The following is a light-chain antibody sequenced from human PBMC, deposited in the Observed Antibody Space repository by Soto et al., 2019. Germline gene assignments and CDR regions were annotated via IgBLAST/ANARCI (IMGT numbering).Light chain of an antibody. CDR2: DVS. J-gene: IGLJ3*02. CDR1: SSDVGGYNY. Sequence: QSVLTQPRSVSGSPGQSVTISCTGTSSDVGGYNYVSWYHQHPGKAPKLMIYDVSKRPSGVPDRFSGSKSGNTASLTISGLQAEDEADYYCCSYAGSYTPYWVFGGGTKVTVL. CDR3: CSYAGSYTPYWV. V-gene: IGLV2-11*01.